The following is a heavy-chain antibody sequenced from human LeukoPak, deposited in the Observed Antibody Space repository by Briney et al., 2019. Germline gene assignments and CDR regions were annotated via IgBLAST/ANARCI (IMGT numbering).Heavy chain of an antibody. CDR1: GFTFSSYS. V-gene: IGHV3-21*01. Sequence: GGSLRLSCAASGFTFSSYSMNWVRQAPGKGLEWVSSISSSSSYIYYADSVKGRFTISRDNAKNSLYLQMNSLRAEDTAVYYCARVAGRLGAFDIWGQGTMVTVSS. CDR2: ISSSSSYI. D-gene: IGHD6-19*01. CDR3: ARVAGRLGAFDI. J-gene: IGHJ3*02.